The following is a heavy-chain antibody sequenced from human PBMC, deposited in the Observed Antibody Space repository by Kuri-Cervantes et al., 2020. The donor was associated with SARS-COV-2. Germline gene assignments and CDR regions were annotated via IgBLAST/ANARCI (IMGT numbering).Heavy chain of an antibody. D-gene: IGHD2-15*01. CDR2: INTDGSST. CDR1: GFTFSSYW. Sequence: GSLRLSCAASGFTFSSYWMHWVRQAPGKGLVWVSRINTDGSSTSYADSVKGRFTISRDNAKNTLYLQVNSLRAEDTAVYYCTRARGGYWFDYWGQGTLVTVSS. CDR3: TRARGGYWFDY. J-gene: IGHJ4*02. V-gene: IGHV3-74*01.